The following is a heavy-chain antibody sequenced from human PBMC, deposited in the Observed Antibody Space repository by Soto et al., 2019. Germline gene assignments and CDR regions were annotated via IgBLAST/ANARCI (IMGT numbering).Heavy chain of an antibody. D-gene: IGHD3-3*01. V-gene: IGHV1-69*01. Sequence: QVQLVQSGAEVKKPGSSVKVSCKASGGTFSSYAISWVRQAPGQGLEWMGGIIPIFGTANYAQKFQGRVTITADESTSTAYMELSSLRSEDTAVYYCARIRYDFWSGRVGRTPPYYYGMDVWGQGTTVTVSS. J-gene: IGHJ6*02. CDR2: IIPIFGTA. CDR3: ARIRYDFWSGRVGRTPPYYYGMDV. CDR1: GGTFSSYA.